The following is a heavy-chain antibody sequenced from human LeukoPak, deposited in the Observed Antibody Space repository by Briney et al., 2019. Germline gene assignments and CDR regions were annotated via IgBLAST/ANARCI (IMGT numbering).Heavy chain of an antibody. CDR3: AKVGLSIRGWFDP. J-gene: IGHJ5*02. D-gene: IGHD2/OR15-2a*01. V-gene: IGHV4-59*01. CDR1: GGSISSYY. Sequence: PSETLSLTCTVSGGSISSYYWSWIRQPPGKGLEWIGYIYYSGSTNYNPSLKSRVTISVDTSKNQFSLKLSSVTAADTAVYYCAKVGLSIRGWFDPWGQGTLVTVSS. CDR2: IYYSGST.